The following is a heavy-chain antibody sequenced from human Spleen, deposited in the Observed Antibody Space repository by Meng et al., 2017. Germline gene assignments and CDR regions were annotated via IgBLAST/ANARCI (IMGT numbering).Heavy chain of an antibody. J-gene: IGHJ4*02. Sequence: QVQRQQWGAGLLKPSGTLSLTFLVSGGSFSDYYWSWIRQPPGKGLEWIGEINHSGSTNYNPSLESRATISVDTSQNNLSLKLSSVTAADSAVYYCARGPTTMAHDFDYWGQGTLVTVSS. V-gene: IGHV4-34*01. D-gene: IGHD4-11*01. CDR3: ARGPTTMAHDFDY. CDR1: GGSFSDYY. CDR2: INHSGST.